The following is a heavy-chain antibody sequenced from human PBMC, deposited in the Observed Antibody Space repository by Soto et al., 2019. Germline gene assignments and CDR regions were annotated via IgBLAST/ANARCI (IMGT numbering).Heavy chain of an antibody. CDR2: IYYSGST. D-gene: IGHD3-9*01. V-gene: IGHV4-31*03. J-gene: IGHJ5*02. CDR1: GGSISSGGYY. CDR3: ARSYYDILTGPYNWFDP. Sequence: QVQLQESGPGLVKPSQTLSLTCTVSGGSISSGGYYWSWIRQHPGKGLEWIGYIYYSGSTYYNPXLTSRVTISLXMSQNXXPLMLSSVTAADTAVYYCARSYYDILTGPYNWFDPWGQGTLVTVSS.